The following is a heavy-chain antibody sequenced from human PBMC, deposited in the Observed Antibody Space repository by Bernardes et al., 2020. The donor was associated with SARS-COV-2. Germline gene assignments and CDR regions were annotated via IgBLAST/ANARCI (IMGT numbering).Heavy chain of an antibody. CDR2: ISYDGSNK. Sequence: GGSLRLSCAASGFTFSSYGMHWVRQAPGKGLEWVAVISYDGSNKYYADSVKGRFTISRDNSKNTLYLQMNSLRAEDTAVYYCAKPYGGYYSDYFDYWGQGTLVTVSS. D-gene: IGHD3-22*01. V-gene: IGHV3-30*18. CDR1: GFTFSSYG. CDR3: AKPYGGYYSDYFDY. J-gene: IGHJ4*02.